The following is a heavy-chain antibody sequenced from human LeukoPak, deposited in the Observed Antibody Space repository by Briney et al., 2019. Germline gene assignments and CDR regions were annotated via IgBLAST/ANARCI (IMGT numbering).Heavy chain of an antibody. D-gene: IGHD5-24*01. CDR2: INPNSGGT. V-gene: IGHV1-2*02. J-gene: IGHJ4*02. CDR3: ARARGDGYSPFDY. Sequence: SSVKVSCKASGYTFTGYYMHWVRQAPGQGLEWMGWINPNSGGTNYAQKFQGRVIMTRDTSIRTAYMELSRLRSDDTAVYYCARARGDGYSPFDYWGQGTLVTVSS. CDR1: GYTFTGYY.